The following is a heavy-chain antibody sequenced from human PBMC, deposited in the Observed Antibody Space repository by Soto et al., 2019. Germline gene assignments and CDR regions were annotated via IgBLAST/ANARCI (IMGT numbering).Heavy chain of an antibody. Sequence: EVQLVESGGGLIQSGGSLRLSCAASGLTVSSNYMSWVRQAPGKGLEWVAIVFSGGNTYHADSVKGRFTVSRDNSKNTLDLQMNSLRPEDTAVYYCAKGDFECWGQGTLVTVSS. D-gene: IGHD1-26*01. CDR1: GLTVSSNY. CDR2: VFSGGNT. CDR3: AKGDFEC. V-gene: IGHV3-53*01. J-gene: IGHJ4*02.